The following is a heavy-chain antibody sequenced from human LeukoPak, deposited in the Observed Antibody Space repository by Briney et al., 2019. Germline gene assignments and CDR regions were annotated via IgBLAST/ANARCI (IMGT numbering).Heavy chain of an antibody. CDR3: ASDSGPLDYYYYGMDV. D-gene: IGHD3-10*01. CDR1: GFTFSSYA. Sequence: GGSLRLSCAASGFTFSSYAMHWVRQAPGKGLEWVAVISYDGSNKYYADSVKGRFTISRDNSKNTLYLQMDSLRAEDTAVYYCASDSGPLDYYYYGMDVWGQGTTVTVSS. J-gene: IGHJ6*02. CDR2: ISYDGSNK. V-gene: IGHV3-30-3*01.